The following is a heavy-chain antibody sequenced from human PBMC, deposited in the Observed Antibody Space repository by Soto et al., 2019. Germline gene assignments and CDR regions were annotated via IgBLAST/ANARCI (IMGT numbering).Heavy chain of an antibody. CDR1: GFTFSSYA. Sequence: QVQLVESGGGVVQPGRSLRLSCAASGFTFSSYAMHWVRQAPGKGLEWVAVISYDGSNKYYADSVKGRFTISRDNSKNTLYLQMNSLSAEDTAVYYCARKSGSYMHGMDVWGQGTTVTVSS. D-gene: IGHD1-26*01. J-gene: IGHJ6*02. CDR3: ARKSGSYMHGMDV. CDR2: ISYDGSNK. V-gene: IGHV3-30-3*01.